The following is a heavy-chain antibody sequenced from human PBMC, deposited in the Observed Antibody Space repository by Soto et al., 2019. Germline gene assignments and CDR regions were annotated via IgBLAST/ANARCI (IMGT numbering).Heavy chain of an antibody. CDR3: ASGVLLRRVFAFEI. D-gene: IGHD2-15*01. V-gene: IGHV1-3*01. CDR2: INAGNGNT. Sequence: QVQLVQSGAEVKKPGASVKVSCKASRYTFTSYALHWVRQAPGQRLEWMGWINAGNGNTKYSQKFQGRVTFTRDTSASTAYMELSSLRFEDTAVYYCASGVLLRRVFAFEIWGQGTMVTVSS. J-gene: IGHJ3*02. CDR1: RYTFTSYA.